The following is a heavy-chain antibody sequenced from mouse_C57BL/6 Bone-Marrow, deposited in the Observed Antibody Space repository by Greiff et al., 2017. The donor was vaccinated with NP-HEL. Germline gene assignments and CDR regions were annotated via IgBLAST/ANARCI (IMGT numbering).Heavy chain of an antibody. Sequence: QVQLKQPGAELVMPGASVKLSCKASGYTFTSYWMHWVKQRPGQGLEWIGEIDPSDSYTNYNQKFKGKSTLTVDKSSSTAYMQLSSLTSEDSAVYYCARIYYDGSSYDAMDYWGQGTSVTVSS. D-gene: IGHD1-1*01. J-gene: IGHJ4*01. CDR3: ARIYYDGSSYDAMDY. V-gene: IGHV1-69*01. CDR1: GYTFTSYW. CDR2: IDPSDSYT.